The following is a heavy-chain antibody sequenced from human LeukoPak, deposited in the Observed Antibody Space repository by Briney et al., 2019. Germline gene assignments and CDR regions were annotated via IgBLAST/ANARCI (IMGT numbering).Heavy chain of an antibody. CDR1: GFTFDTYA. V-gene: IGHV3-23*01. J-gene: IGHJ4*01. D-gene: IGHD5-18*01. Sequence: GGSLRLSCVAFGFTFDTYAMAWVRQAPGKGLEWVSTLTGRCDTTYYAESVKGRFTIFRDNSKNTVYLQMNSLRVDDTAVYYCARDYGYTPYYFDYWGQGTLVTVSS. CDR2: LTGRCDTT. CDR3: ARDYGYTPYYFDY.